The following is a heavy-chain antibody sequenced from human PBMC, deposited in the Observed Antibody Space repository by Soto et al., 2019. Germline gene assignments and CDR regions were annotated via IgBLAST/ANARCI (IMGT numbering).Heavy chain of an antibody. CDR3: AREPFGGYYGMDV. D-gene: IGHD3-10*01. CDR2: INPNSGGT. V-gene: IGHV1-2*04. J-gene: IGHJ6*02. CDR1: GYTFTGYY. Sequence: ASVKVSCKASGYTFTGYYMHWVRQAPGQGLEWMGWINPNSGGTNYAQKFQGWVTMTRDTSISTAYMELSRLRSDDTAVYYCAREPFGGYYGMDVWGQGTTVTVSS.